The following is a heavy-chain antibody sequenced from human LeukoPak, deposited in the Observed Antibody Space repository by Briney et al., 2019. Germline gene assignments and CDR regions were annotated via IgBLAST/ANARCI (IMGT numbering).Heavy chain of an antibody. V-gene: IGHV4-59*11. CDR1: GGSISPLY. Sequence: SETLSLTCTVSGGSISPLYWGWIRQPPGKGLEFIGYIYYGGTTNYNPSLRSRVTLSVDTSKNQFSLKLSSVTAADTAVYYCARGGVAAKYYFDYWGPGTLVTVSS. CDR2: IYYGGTT. J-gene: IGHJ4*02. CDR3: ARGGVAAKYYFDY. D-gene: IGHD3-10*01.